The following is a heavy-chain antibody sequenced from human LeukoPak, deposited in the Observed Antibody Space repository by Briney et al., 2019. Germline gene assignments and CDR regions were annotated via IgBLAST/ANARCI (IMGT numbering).Heavy chain of an antibody. V-gene: IGHV3-7*04. Sequence: GGSLRLSCAASGFTFSDYWMSWVRQPPGKGLEWVANIKQDGNEIYYVGSVKGRFTISRDNAKNSLYLQMNSLRAEDTAIYFCARGRSSPRDPLDYWGQGTLVTVSS. J-gene: IGHJ4*02. D-gene: IGHD6-13*01. CDR1: GFTFSDYW. CDR2: IKQDGNEI. CDR3: ARGRSSPRDPLDY.